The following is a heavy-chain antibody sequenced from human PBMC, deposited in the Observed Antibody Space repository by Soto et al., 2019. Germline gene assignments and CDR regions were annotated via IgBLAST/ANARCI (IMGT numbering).Heavy chain of an antibody. V-gene: IGHV3-74*01. D-gene: IGHD2-15*01. J-gene: IGHJ4*02. CDR3: ARDQGYCSGGSCYVAGY. CDR1: GFTFSNAW. Sequence: GGSLRLSCAASGFTFSNAWMHWVRQAPGKGLVWVSRINSDGSSTTYADSVKGRYTISRDNAKNALYLQLNSLRAEDTAVYYCARDQGYCSGGSCYVAGYWGQGTLVTVSS. CDR2: INSDGSST.